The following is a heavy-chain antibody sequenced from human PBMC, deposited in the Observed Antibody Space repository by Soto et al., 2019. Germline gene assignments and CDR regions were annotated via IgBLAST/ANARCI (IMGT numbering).Heavy chain of an antibody. V-gene: IGHV4-59*01. J-gene: IGHJ4*02. Sequence: ETLSVTGTVSVGSISSYYWSWIRQPPGKGLEWIGYIYYSGSTNYNPSLKSRVTISVDTSKNQFSLKLSSVTAADTAVYYCARDRRGPLGYYFDSWGQGMLVTVSS. D-gene: IGHD3-16*01. CDR2: IYYSGST. CDR1: VGSISSYY. CDR3: ARDRRGPLGYYFDS.